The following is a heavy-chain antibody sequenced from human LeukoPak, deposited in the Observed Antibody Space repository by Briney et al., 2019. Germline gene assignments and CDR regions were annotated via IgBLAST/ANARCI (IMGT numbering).Heavy chain of an antibody. CDR1: GGSFSGYY. CDR3: ARARRDSGFYKVDY. Sequence: SETLSLTCAVYGGSFSGYYWSWIRQPPGKGLEWIGEINHSGSANYNPSLKSRVTLSIDKSKNQFSLNLNSVTAADTAVYYCARARRDSGFYKVDYWGQGTLVTVSS. CDR2: INHSGSA. J-gene: IGHJ4*02. V-gene: IGHV4-34*01. D-gene: IGHD3-3*01.